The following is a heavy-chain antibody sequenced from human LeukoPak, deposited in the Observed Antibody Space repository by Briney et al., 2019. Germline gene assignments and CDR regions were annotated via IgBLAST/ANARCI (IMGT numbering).Heavy chain of an antibody. CDR3: ARDLSFSPDH. V-gene: IGHV3-74*01. CDR2: VSPDGNLA. CDR1: GFTRSSSW. Sequence: GGSLRLSCAGSGFTRSSSWMHWVRQAPGKGPVWVAHVSPDGNLANYADSVKGRFIISRDNAKDTLFLQMNSLRAEDTAVYYCARDLSFSPDHWGQGTLVTVSS. J-gene: IGHJ4*02.